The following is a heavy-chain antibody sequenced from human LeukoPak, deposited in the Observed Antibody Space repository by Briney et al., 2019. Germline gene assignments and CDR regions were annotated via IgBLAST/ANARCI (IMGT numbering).Heavy chain of an antibody. CDR3: ARDTNYYDSSGLGAAFDI. CDR1: GFTFSSYI. D-gene: IGHD3-22*01. V-gene: IGHV3-21*01. J-gene: IGHJ3*02. CDR2: ISSSSSYI. Sequence: GGSLRLSCAASGFTFSSYIMNWVRQAPGKGLEWVSSISSSSSYIYYADSVKGRFTISRDNAKNSLYLQMNSLRAEDTAVYYCARDTNYYDSSGLGAAFDIWGQGTMVTVSS.